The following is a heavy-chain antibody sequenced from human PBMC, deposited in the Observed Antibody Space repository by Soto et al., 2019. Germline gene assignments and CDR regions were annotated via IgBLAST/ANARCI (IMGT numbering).Heavy chain of an antibody. CDR2: IIPIFGTA. V-gene: IGHV1-69*01. CDR3: ARVQSTVVTPGWFDA. Sequence: QVQLVQSGAEVKKPGSSVKVSCKASGGTFSSYAISWVRQAPGQGLEWMGGIIPIFGTANYAQKFQGRVTSAADEPTSTAYMELSSLTSDDTAVYYCARVQSTVVTPGWFDAWGQGTLVTVSS. CDR1: GGTFSSYA. J-gene: IGHJ5*02. D-gene: IGHD4-17*01.